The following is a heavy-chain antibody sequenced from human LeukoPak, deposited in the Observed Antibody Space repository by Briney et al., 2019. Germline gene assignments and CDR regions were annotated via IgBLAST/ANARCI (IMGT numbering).Heavy chain of an antibody. CDR2: IRRKLDGGTA. V-gene: IGHV3-49*03. CDR1: GFTFGDYL. J-gene: IGHJ4*02. CDR3: SRSSGWLSVY. D-gene: IGHD6-19*01. Sequence: GGSLRLSCTASGFTFGDYLMSWFRQAPGKGLEWIGFIRRKLDGGTAEYAASVKGRFSISRDDSTSIAYLQMNSLKTEDTAVYYCSRSSGWLSVYWGQGTLVTVSS.